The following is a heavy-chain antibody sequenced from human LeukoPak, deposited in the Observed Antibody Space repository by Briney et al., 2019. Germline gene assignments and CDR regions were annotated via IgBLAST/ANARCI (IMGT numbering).Heavy chain of an antibody. CDR1: GYTFTTYP. CDR3: ARVQGYCSTTSCYPHY. D-gene: IGHD2-2*01. V-gene: IGHV7-4-1*02. J-gene: IGHJ4*02. Sequence: ASVNVSCKASGYTFTTYPINWVRQAPGQGLEWMGWIDTNTGSPTYAQGLTGRFVFSLDTSVSTAYLQISSLKAEDTAIYYCARVQGYCSTTSCYPHYWGQGTLVTVSS. CDR2: IDTNTGSP.